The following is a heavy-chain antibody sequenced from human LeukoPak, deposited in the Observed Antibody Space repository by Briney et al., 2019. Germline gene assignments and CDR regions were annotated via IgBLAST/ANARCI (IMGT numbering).Heavy chain of an antibody. V-gene: IGHV5-51*01. CDR2: IYPGDSDT. CDR1: GYSFTSYW. J-gene: IGHJ4*02. D-gene: IGHD3-22*01. CDR3: ARPYYYDSSCYYHRYNFDY. Sequence: GESLKISCKGSGYSFTSYWIGWVRQMPGKGLEWMGIIYPGDSDTRYSPSFQGQVTISADKSISTAYLQWSSLKASDTAMYYCARPYYYDSSCYYHRYNFDYWGQGTLVTVSS.